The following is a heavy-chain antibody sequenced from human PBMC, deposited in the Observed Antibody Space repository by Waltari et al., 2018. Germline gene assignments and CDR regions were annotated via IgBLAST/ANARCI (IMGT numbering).Heavy chain of an antibody. CDR2: IYYSGST. CDR1: ISSSSYY. CDR3: ARYTGRRLRFLEWLYKGWFDP. J-gene: IGHJ5*02. V-gene: IGHV4-39*01. D-gene: IGHD3-3*01. Sequence: ISSSSYYWGWIRQPPGKGLEWIGSIYYSGSTYYNPSLKSRVTISVDTSKNQFSLKLSSVTAADTAVYYCARYTGRRLRFLEWLYKGWFDPWGQGTLVTVSS.